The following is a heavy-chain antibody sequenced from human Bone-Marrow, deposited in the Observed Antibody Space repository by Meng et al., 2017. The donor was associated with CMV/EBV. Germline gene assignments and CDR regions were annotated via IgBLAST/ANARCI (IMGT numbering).Heavy chain of an antibody. Sequence: ETLSLTCAASGFTFSSYAMSWVRQAPGKGLEWVSAIRGSGGSTYYADSVKGRFTISRDNSKNTLYLQMNSLRAEDTAVYYCAKDAAEYSSSSDNWGQGPRVTVSS. V-gene: IGHV3-23*01. J-gene: IGHJ4*02. CDR2: IRGSGGST. CDR1: GFTFSSYA. D-gene: IGHD6-6*01. CDR3: AKDAAEYSSSSDN.